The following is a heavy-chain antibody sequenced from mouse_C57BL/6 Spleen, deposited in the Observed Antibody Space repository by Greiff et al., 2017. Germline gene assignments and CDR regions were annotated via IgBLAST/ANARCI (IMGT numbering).Heavy chain of an antibody. V-gene: IGHV5-16*01. CDR3: ARGGIRYGYFDV. CDR1: GFTFSDYY. CDR2: INYDGSST. J-gene: IGHJ1*03. Sequence: EVKLVESEGGLVQPGSSMKLSCTASGFTFSDYYMAWVRQVPEKGLEWVANINYDGSSTYYLDSLKSRFIISRDNAKNILYLQMSSLKSEDTATYYCARGGIRYGYFDVWGTGTTVTVSS.